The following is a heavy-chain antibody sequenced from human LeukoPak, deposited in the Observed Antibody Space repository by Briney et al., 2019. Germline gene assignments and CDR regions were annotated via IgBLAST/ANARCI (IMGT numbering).Heavy chain of an antibody. D-gene: IGHD3-22*01. CDR2: TSYDGSNE. J-gene: IGHJ4*02. CDR3: AKDHWTDSSGPHFDY. CDR1: GFTLSGYG. Sequence: HPGGSLRLSCATSGFTLSGYGMHWVRQTPGKGLEWVAVTSYDGSNEYYADSVKGRFTVSRDNSRDTLYLQMNSLRPEDTAVYYCAKDHWTDSSGPHFDYWGQGTLVTVSS. V-gene: IGHV3-30*18.